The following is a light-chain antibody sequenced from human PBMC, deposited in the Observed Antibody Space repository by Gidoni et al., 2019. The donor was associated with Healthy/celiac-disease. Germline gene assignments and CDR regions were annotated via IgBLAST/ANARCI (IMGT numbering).Light chain of an antibody. CDR3: QQYDNLPFT. Sequence: DIQMTQSPSSLSASVGDRVTITCQASQDISNYLNWYQQKPGKAPKLLIYDASNLETGVPSRFSGSGSGTDFTFTISSLQPKDIATYYCQQYDNLPFTFXPXTKVDIK. CDR1: QDISNY. J-gene: IGKJ3*01. V-gene: IGKV1-33*01. CDR2: DAS.